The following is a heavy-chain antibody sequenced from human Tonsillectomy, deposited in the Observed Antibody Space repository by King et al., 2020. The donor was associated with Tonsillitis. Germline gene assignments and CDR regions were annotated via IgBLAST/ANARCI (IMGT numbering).Heavy chain of an antibody. CDR1: AFTFSSYW. D-gene: IGHD3-22*01. CDR3: VRADRYSYDSSGYRVWDY. J-gene: IGHJ4*02. V-gene: IGHV3-74*01. Sequence: VQLVESGGGLVQPGGSLRLSCAASAFTFSSYWMHWVRQAPGKGLVWVSRINSDGSSTSYADSVKGRFTISRDNAKNTLYLQMNSLRAEDTAVYYCVRADRYSYDSSGYRVWDYWGQGTLFTVSS. CDR2: INSDGSST.